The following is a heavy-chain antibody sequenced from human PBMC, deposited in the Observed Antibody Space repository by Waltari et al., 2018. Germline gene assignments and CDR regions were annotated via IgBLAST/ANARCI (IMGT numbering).Heavy chain of an antibody. D-gene: IGHD3-22*01. CDR2: IYYSGST. Sequence: QVQLQESGPGLVKPSETLSLTCTVSGGSISSYYWSWIRQPPGKGLEWIGYIYYSGSTNYNPSLKSRVTISVDTSKNQFSLKLSSVTAADTAVYYCARTNYYDSSGYSSGAFDIWGQGTMVTVSS. V-gene: IGHV4-59*01. CDR1: GGSISSYY. CDR3: ARTNYYDSSGYSSGAFDI. J-gene: IGHJ3*02.